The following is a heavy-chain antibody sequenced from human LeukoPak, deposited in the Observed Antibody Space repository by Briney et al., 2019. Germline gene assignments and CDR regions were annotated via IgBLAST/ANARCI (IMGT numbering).Heavy chain of an antibody. V-gene: IGHV1-2*02. J-gene: IGHJ5*02. D-gene: IGHD5-12*01. CDR1: GYTFTGYY. CDR2: INPNSGGT. CDR3: ARGSLLRWLRLFWFDP. Sequence: GASVKVSCKASGYTFTGYYLHWVRQAPGQGLEWMGWINPNSGGTNYAQKFQGRVTMTRDTSISTAYMELSRLRSDDTAVYYCARGSLLRWLRLFWFDPWGQGTLVTVSS.